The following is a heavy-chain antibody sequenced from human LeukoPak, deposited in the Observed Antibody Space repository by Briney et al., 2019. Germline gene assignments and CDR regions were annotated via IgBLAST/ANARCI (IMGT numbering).Heavy chain of an antibody. CDR2: IYPGDSDT. D-gene: IGHD3-3*01. J-gene: IGHJ6*03. Sequence: GESLKISCKGSGYSFTSYWIGWVRQMPGKGLEWMGIIYPGDSDTRYSPSFQGQVTISADKSISTAYLQWSSLKASDTAMYYCARVQPSDFWSGYYTGYYYYYMDVWGKGTTVTVSS. CDR1: GYSFTSYW. CDR3: ARVQPSDFWSGYYTGYYYYYMDV. V-gene: IGHV5-51*01.